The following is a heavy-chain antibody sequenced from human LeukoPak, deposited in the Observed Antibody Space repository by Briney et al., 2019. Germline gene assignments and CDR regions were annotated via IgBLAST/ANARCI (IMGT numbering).Heavy chain of an antibody. D-gene: IGHD5-12*01. CDR3: ARGGGYVLAGFRLTPTEKYFDY. CDR2: ISWNSGSI. Sequence: PGGSLRLSCAASGFTFDDYAMHWVRQAPGKGLEWVSGISWNSGSIGYADSVKGRFTISRDNAKNSLYLQMNSLRAEDTALYYCARGGGYVLAGFRLTPTEKYFDYWGQGTLVTVSS. J-gene: IGHJ4*02. V-gene: IGHV3-9*01. CDR1: GFTFDDYA.